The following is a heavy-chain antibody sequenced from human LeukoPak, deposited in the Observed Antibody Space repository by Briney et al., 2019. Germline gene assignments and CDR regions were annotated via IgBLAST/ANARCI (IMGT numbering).Heavy chain of an antibody. CDR1: GGSISSSHYY. J-gene: IGHJ6*03. Sequence: SETLSLTCTVSGGSISSSHYYWGWIRQTPGKGLEWIGTIYYSGTTYYNPSLESRATISEDTSKNQFSLTLRSVTAADTAVYYCARQISDYYYYYIDVWGKGTTFTVSS. CDR2: IYYSGTT. CDR3: ARQISDYYYYYIDV. V-gene: IGHV4-39*01. D-gene: IGHD3-10*01.